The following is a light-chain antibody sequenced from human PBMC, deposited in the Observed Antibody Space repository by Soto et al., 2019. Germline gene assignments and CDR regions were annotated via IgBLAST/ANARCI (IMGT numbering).Light chain of an antibody. Sequence: EIVMTQSPATLSVSPGEGATLLCRASQSISNNLAWYQQKPGQAPRLLIYDTSNRATGIPARFSGSGSGTDFTLTISSLEPEDFAVYYCQQREHWPPITFGQGTRLEIK. CDR1: QSISNN. CDR3: QQREHWPPIT. CDR2: DTS. V-gene: IGKV3-11*01. J-gene: IGKJ5*01.